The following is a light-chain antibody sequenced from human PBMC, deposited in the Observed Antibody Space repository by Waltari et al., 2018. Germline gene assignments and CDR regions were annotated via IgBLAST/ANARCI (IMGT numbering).Light chain of an antibody. CDR3: CSFAGTYTWV. V-gene: IGLV2-11*01. CDR1: TSDVGGYNY. Sequence: SALTQPRSVSGSPGQSVTISCTGTTSDVGGYNYVSWYQHHPGKAPKRMIFDVTQPPSGVPDRFSGSKSANTASLTISGLQAEDEADYYCCSFAGTYTWVFGGGTKVTVL. J-gene: IGLJ3*02. CDR2: DVT.